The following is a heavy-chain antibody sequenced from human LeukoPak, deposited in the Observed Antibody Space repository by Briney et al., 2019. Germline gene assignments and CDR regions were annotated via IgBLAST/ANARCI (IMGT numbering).Heavy chain of an antibody. J-gene: IGHJ6*03. CDR3: ARVSYDFWSGYYNYYYYYMDV. CDR2: IRYDGSNK. V-gene: IGHV3-30*02. Sequence: PGGSLRLSCAASGFTFSSYGMHWVRQAPGKGLEWVSFIRYDGSNKYYADSVKGRFTISRDNAKNSLYLQMNSLRAEDTAVYYCARVSYDFWSGYYNYYYYYMDVWGKGTTVTVSS. D-gene: IGHD3-3*01. CDR1: GFTFSSYG.